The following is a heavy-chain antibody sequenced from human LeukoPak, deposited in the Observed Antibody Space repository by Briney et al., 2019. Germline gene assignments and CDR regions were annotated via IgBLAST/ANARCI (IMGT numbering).Heavy chain of an antibody. CDR1: GFIFDDYA. V-gene: IGHV3-9*01. D-gene: IGHD3-10*01. J-gene: IGHJ4*02. CDR2: ISWNSGDI. Sequence: PGRSLRLSCAASGFIFDDYALHWVRQAPGKGLEWVSGISWNSGDIDYVDSVKGRFTISRNNAKDSLYLQMYSLSAEDTALYYCFVGQGINCWGQGTLVTVSP. CDR3: FVGQGINC.